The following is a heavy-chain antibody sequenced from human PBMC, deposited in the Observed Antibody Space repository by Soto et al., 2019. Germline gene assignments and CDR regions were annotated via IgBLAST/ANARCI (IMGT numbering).Heavy chain of an antibody. CDR2: IWYDGSNK. J-gene: IGHJ6*02. Sequence: GGSLRLSCAASGFTFSSYGMHWVRQAPGKGLEWVAVIWYDGSNKYYADSVKGRFTISRDNSKNTLYLQMNSLRAEDTAVYYCARDLFDCGDGVCFWRGYYYYGMDVWGQGTTVTVSS. CDR3: ARDLFDCGDGVCFWRGYYYYGMDV. V-gene: IGHV3-33*01. D-gene: IGHD2-8*01. CDR1: GFTFSSYG.